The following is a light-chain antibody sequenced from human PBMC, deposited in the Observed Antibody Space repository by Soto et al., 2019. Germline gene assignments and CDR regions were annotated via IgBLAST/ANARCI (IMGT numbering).Light chain of an antibody. CDR3: QPYGSSPWT. J-gene: IGKJ1*01. CDR2: GAS. Sequence: EIVLTQSPGTLSLSPGERATLSCRASQSVSSSYLAWYQQKPGQAPRLLIYGASSRATGIPDRFSGSGSGTDFTLTISRLEPEDFAVYYCQPYGSSPWTFGQGTKV. V-gene: IGKV3-20*01. CDR1: QSVSSSY.